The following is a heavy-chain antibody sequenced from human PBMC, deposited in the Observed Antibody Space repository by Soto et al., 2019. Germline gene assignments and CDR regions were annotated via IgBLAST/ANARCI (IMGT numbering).Heavy chain of an antibody. CDR2: MNPNSGKT. CDR1: MYTFTSYA. D-gene: IGHD5-12*01. J-gene: IGHJ5*02. CDR3: ARGQRRGPTNAPNWVDH. V-gene: IGHV1-8*01. Sequence: VQVSLQPSMYTFTSYAINGMRQGTEQGLEWMGWMNPNSGKTGYAQKFQGRVTMTRNTSISTAYMELSSLRSEDTAVYYCARGQRRGPTNAPNWVDHACQGALATVSS.